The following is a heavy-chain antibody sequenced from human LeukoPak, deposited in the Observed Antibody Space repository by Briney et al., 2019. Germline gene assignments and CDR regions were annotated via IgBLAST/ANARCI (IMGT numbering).Heavy chain of an antibody. CDR1: GYTFTSYA. Sequence: GASVKVSCKASGYTFTSYAMNWVRQAPGQGLEWMGWINTNAGNPTYAQGFTGRFVFSLDTSVSTAYLQISSLKAEDTAVYYCASELYSSGWHYWGQGTLVTVSS. CDR3: ASELYSSGWHY. J-gene: IGHJ4*02. D-gene: IGHD6-19*01. V-gene: IGHV7-4-1*02. CDR2: INTNAGNP.